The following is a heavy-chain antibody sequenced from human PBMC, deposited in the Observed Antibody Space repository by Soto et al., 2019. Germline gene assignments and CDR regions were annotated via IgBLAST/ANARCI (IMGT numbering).Heavy chain of an antibody. CDR1: GFTFDDFA. D-gene: IGHD3-16*02. CDR2: MSWNRGSI. V-gene: IGHV3-9*01. J-gene: IGHJ4*02. CDR3: AKDISLGELSAPDH. Sequence: PGGSLRLSCVASGFTFDDFAMHWVRQAPGKGLERVSGMSWNRGSIVYADSVKGRFTISRDNAKNSLYLQMNSLRPEDTALYYCAKDISLGELSAPDHWGQGTLVTVSS.